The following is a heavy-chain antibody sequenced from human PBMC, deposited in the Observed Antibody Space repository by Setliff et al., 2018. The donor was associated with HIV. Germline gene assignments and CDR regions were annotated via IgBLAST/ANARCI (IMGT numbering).Heavy chain of an antibody. V-gene: IGHV3-30*04. D-gene: IGHD3-3*01. Sequence: VGSLRLSCAASGFTFSGYAMHWVRQAPGKGLEWVAVISYNGSNKYYPDSVKGRFTISRDNSKNTLYLQMNSLRVEDTAVYYCARDPGYGPFGVPTRKGPGYYYYYMDVWGKGTTVTVSS. CDR1: GFTFSGYA. CDR2: ISYNGSNK. J-gene: IGHJ6*03. CDR3: ARDPGYGPFGVPTRKGPGYYYYYMDV.